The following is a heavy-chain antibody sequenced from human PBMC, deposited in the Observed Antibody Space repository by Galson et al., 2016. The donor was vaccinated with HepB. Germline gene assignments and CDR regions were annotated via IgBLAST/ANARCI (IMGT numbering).Heavy chain of an antibody. J-gene: IGHJ4*02. D-gene: IGHD5-12*01. CDR3: AKGGYGLAS. Sequence: SVKVSCKVSGGSFSAYTLSWVRQAPGQGLEWMGKISPVVGVPDYAQRFQGTVTISADTSTSTVYLELSSLKSQDTAVYFCAKGGYGLASWGQGTQVTVSS. CDR1: GGSFSAYT. V-gene: IGHV1-69*02. CDR2: ISPVVGVP.